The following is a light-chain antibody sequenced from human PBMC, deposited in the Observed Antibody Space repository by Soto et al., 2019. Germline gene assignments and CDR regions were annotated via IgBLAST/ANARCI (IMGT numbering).Light chain of an antibody. CDR3: SSYTSSSTRG. Sequence: QSALTQPASVSGSPGQSITISCTGTSSDVGGYNYVSWYQHHPGKAPKLMIYEVSNRPSGVSNRFSGSKSGNTASLTISGLQAEDEADYYFSSYTSSSTRGFGGGTKLTVL. CDR1: SSDVGGYNY. J-gene: IGLJ3*02. CDR2: EVS. V-gene: IGLV2-14*01.